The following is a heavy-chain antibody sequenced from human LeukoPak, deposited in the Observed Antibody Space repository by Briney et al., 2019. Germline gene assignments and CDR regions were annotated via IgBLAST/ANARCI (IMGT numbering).Heavy chain of an antibody. CDR3: ARVSIAAAVDY. Sequence: PSETLSLTCAVYGGSFSGYYWSWIRQPPGKALEWIGEINHSGSTNYNPSLKSRVTISVDTSKNQFSLKLSSVTAADTAVYYCARVSIAAAVDYWGQGTLVTVSS. D-gene: IGHD6-13*01. CDR2: INHSGST. J-gene: IGHJ4*02. CDR1: GGSFSGYY. V-gene: IGHV4-34*01.